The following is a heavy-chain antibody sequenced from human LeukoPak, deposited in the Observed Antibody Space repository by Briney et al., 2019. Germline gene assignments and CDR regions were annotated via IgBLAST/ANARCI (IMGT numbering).Heavy chain of an antibody. V-gene: IGHV4-59*01. CDR2: IYYSGST. CDR3: AEGRHDAFDI. CDR1: GGSISSYY. Sequence: SETLSLTCTVSGGSISSYYWSWIRRPPGKGLEWIGYIYYSGSTNYNPSLKSRVTISVDTSKNQFSLKLSSVTAADTAVYYCAEGRHDAFDIWGQGTMVTVSS. J-gene: IGHJ3*02.